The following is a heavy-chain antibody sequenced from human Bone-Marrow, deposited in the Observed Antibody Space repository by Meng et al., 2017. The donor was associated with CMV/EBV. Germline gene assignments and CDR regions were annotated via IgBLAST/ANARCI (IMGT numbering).Heavy chain of an antibody. V-gene: IGHV4-39*07. CDR1: GASIRSSSYY. Sequence: SETLSLTCTVSGASIRSSSYYWGWIRQPPGKGPEWIGSIYYNGSTYYNPSLKSRVTISVDTSKNQFSLKLSSVTAADTAVYYCARLRTTVTGYFDYWGQGTLVTVSS. CDR3: ARLRTTVTGYFDY. D-gene: IGHD4-11*01. J-gene: IGHJ4*02. CDR2: IYYNGST.